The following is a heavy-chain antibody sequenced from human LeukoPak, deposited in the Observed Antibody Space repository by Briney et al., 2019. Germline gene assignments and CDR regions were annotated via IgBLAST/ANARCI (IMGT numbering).Heavy chain of an antibody. Sequence: SETLSLTCTVSGGSISGYYWSWIRQPAGKGLEWIGRIYTSGSTHYNPSIKSRVTMSVDTSKNQSSLKLSSVTAADTAIYYCARIITGTTTAFDIWGRGTMVTVSS. V-gene: IGHV4-4*07. CDR1: GGSISGYY. CDR2: IYTSGST. J-gene: IGHJ3*02. D-gene: IGHD1-7*01. CDR3: ARIITGTTTAFDI.